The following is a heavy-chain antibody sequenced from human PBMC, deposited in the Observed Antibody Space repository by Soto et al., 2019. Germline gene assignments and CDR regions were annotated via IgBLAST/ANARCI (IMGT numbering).Heavy chain of an antibody. V-gene: IGHV3-23*01. CDR3: AKDGGLRTIFGVRYYFDY. D-gene: IGHD3-3*01. J-gene: IGHJ4*02. CDR1: GFTFSSYA. Sequence: EVQLLESGGGLVQPGGSLRLSCAASGFTFSSYAMSWVRQAPGKGLEWVSAISGSGGSTYYADSVKGRFTISRDNSKNTLYLQMNSLRAEDTAVYYCAKDGGLRTIFGVRYYFDYWGQGTLVTVSS. CDR2: ISGSGGST.